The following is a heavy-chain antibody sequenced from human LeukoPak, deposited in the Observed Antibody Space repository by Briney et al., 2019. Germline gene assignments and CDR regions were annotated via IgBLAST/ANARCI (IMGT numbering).Heavy chain of an antibody. CDR2: TSYDGSNK. Sequence: GGSLRRSCAASGFTFSNYGMHWVRQAPGKGLEWVAVTSYDGSNKYYRDSVKGRFTISRDNSKNTLYLQMNSLRTEDTAVYYCAKGGESSGYYGGPDYWGQGTLVTVSS. V-gene: IGHV3-30*18. CDR3: AKGGESSGYYGGPDY. J-gene: IGHJ4*02. D-gene: IGHD3-22*01. CDR1: GFTFSNYG.